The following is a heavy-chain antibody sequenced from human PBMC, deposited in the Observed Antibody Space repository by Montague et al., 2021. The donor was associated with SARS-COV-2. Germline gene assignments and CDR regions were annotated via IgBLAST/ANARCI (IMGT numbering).Heavy chain of an antibody. CDR3: ARIPVGSKYYFDF. D-gene: IGHD2-2*01. V-gene: IGHV6-1*01. J-gene: IGHJ4*02. CDR2: TYYRSKWYN. Sequence: CAISGDSVSSNIATWNWIRQSPSRGLEWLGRTYYRSKWYNDYTESVESRITIDPDTSKHQFSLPLNSVTPEDTAVYYCARIPVGSKYYFDFWGQGTLVTV. CDR1: GDSVSSNIAT.